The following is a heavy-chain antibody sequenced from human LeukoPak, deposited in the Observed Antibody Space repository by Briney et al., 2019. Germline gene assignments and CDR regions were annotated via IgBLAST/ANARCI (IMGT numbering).Heavy chain of an antibody. CDR3: ATGGPYYYDSSGYVDY. V-gene: IGHV4-39*07. D-gene: IGHD3-22*01. Sequence: SETLSLTCTVSGGSISSSSYYWGWIRQPPGKGLEWIGSMYSGSTYYNPSLKSRVTISVDTSKNQFSLKLSSVTAADTAVYYCATGGPYYYDSSGYVDYWGQGTLVTVSS. J-gene: IGHJ4*02. CDR1: GGSISSSSYY. CDR2: MYSGST.